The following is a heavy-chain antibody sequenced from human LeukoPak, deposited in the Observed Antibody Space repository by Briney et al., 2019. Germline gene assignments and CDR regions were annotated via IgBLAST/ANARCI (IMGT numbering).Heavy chain of an antibody. CDR3: AKAPVTTCSGAYCYPFDY. CDR1: GITFSNYN. Sequence: GGSLRLSCAAPGITFSNYNMNWVRQAPGKGLEWISAITSSSSYTFYADSVKGRFTISRDSYKNTLYLQMNSLRAEDAAVYYCAKAPVTTCSGAYCYPFDYWGQGTLVTVSS. V-gene: IGHV3-21*04. CDR2: ITSSSSYT. J-gene: IGHJ4*02. D-gene: IGHD2-15*01.